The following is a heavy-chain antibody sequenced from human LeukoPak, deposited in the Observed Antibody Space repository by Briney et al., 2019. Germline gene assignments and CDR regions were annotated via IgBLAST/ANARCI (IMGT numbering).Heavy chain of an antibody. J-gene: IGHJ5*02. CDR1: GYTFTGYY. CDR3: ARAGDSGNLA. Sequence: ASVKVSCKASGYTFTGYYMHWVRQAPGQGLEWMGWINPNSGGTNYAQDFHGRVTMTRDTSISTAYMELSRPRSEDTAVYYCARAGDSGNLAWGQGTLVTVSS. D-gene: IGHD1-26*01. V-gene: IGHV1-2*02. CDR2: INPNSGGT.